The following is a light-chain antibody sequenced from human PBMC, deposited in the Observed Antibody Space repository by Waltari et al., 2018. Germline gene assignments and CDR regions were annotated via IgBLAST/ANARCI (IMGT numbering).Light chain of an antibody. Sequence: SYVLTQPPSVSVAPGQTATITCWGENIRTYSVHWYHQKPGQAPVLAVYDDRDRPSGIPERFSGSNSGNTATLTISRVEAADEADYYCQVWDNRRDHRWVFGGGTKLTVL. CDR1: NIRTYS. CDR3: QVWDNRRDHRWV. J-gene: IGLJ3*02. V-gene: IGLV3-21*02. CDR2: DDR.